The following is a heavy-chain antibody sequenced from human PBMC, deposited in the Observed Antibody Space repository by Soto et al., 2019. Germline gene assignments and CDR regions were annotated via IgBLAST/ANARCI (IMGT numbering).Heavy chain of an antibody. CDR2: ISYDGSDK. CDR1: GFTFSRYS. D-gene: IGHD6-6*01. V-gene: IGHV3-30-3*01. J-gene: IGHJ4*02. CDR3: ARVYSSLDYGIDY. Sequence: GGSLRLSCAASGFTFSRYSIHWVRQAPGKGLEWVAVISYDGSDKYYADSVKGRFIISRDNSRNTLYLQMNSLRPEDTAVYYCARVYSSLDYGIDYWGQGTLVTVSS.